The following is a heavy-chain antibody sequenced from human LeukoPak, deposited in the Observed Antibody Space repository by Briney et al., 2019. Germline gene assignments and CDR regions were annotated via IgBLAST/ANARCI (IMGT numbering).Heavy chain of an antibody. CDR2: IYYSGST. CDR3: ARVNSGEGYSSPRNAFDI. V-gene: IGHV4-59*08. CDR1: GGSISSYY. D-gene: IGHD6-19*01. J-gene: IGHJ3*02. Sequence: SEALSLTCTVSGGSISSYYWSWIRQPPGKGLERIGYIYYSGSTNYNPSPKSRVTISVDTSKNQFSLKLSSVTAADTAVYYCARVNSGEGYSSPRNAFDIWGQGTMVTVSS.